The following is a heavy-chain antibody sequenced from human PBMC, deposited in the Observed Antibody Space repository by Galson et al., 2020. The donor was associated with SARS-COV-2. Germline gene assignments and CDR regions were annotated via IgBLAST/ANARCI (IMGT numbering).Heavy chain of an antibody. D-gene: IGHD3-3*01. CDR1: GYTFTSYG. Sequence: ASVKVSCKASGYTFTSYGISWVRQAPGQGLEWMGWISAYNGNTNYAQKLQGRVTMTTDTSTSTAYMELRSLRSDDTAVYYCARDRRRITIFGVVRDFDYWGQGTLVTVSS. J-gene: IGHJ4*02. CDR2: ISAYNGNT. CDR3: ARDRRRITIFGVVRDFDY. V-gene: IGHV1-18*01.